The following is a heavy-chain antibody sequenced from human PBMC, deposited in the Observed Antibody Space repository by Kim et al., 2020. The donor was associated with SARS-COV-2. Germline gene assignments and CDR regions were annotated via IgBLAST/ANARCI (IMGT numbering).Heavy chain of an antibody. CDR3: ASGGTAAAGTRWFDP. J-gene: IGHJ5*02. Sequence: SETLSLTCAVYGGSFSGYYWSWIRQPPGKGLEWIGEINHSGSTNYNPSLKSRVTISVDTSKNQFSLKLSSVTAADTAVYYCASGGTAAAGTRWFDPWGQGTLVTVSS. CDR1: GGSFSGYY. V-gene: IGHV4-34*01. CDR2: INHSGST. D-gene: IGHD6-13*01.